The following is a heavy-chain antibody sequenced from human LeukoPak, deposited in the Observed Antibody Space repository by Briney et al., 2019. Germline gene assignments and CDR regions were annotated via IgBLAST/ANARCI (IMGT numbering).Heavy chain of an antibody. CDR2: ISYDGSNK. Sequence: PGGSLRLSCAASGFTFSSYAMHWVRQAPGKGLEWVAVISYDGSNKYYADSVKGRFTISRDNSKNTLYLQMNSLRAEDTAVYYCARDPSGSYLGAYFDYWGQGTLVTVSS. D-gene: IGHD1-26*01. J-gene: IGHJ4*02. CDR1: GFTFSSYA. CDR3: ARDPSGSYLGAYFDY. V-gene: IGHV3-30-3*01.